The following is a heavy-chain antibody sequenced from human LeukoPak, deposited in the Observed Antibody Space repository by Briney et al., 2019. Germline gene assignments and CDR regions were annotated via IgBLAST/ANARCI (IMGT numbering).Heavy chain of an antibody. Sequence: GGSLRLSCAASGFTFSSYWMHWVRQAPGKGLVWVSRINSDGSSTSYADSVKGRSTISRDNAKNTLYLQMNSLRAEDTAVYYCARGMYSYGYYYYGMDVWGQGTTVTVSS. CDR2: INSDGSST. D-gene: IGHD5-18*01. V-gene: IGHV3-74*01. CDR3: ARGMYSYGYYYYGMDV. CDR1: GFTFSSYW. J-gene: IGHJ6*02.